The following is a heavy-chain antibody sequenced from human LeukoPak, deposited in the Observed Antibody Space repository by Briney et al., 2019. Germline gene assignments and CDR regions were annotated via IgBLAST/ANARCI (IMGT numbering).Heavy chain of an antibody. CDR3: ARGSRQRITMVRGVIIMAGFDI. D-gene: IGHD3-10*01. CDR2: INHSGST. J-gene: IGHJ3*02. CDR1: GGSFSGYY. V-gene: IGHV4-34*01. Sequence: SETLSLTCAVYGGSFSGYYWSWIRQPPGKGLEWIGEINHSGSTNYNPSLKSRVTISVDTSKNQFSLKLSSVTAADTAVYYCARGSRQRITMVRGVIIMAGFDIWGQGTMVTVSS.